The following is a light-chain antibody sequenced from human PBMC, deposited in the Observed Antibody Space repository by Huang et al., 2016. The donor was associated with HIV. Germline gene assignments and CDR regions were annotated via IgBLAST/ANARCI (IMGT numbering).Light chain of an antibody. V-gene: IGKV1-39*01. CDR1: QSIGTY. CDR3: QQTYGTPYT. J-gene: IGKJ2*01. Sequence: DIQMTQSPSSLSASVGDRVTITCRASQSIGTYLSWYQHKPGEVPKVLIYGSSSLQSGVPSRFSGSGSGTDFTLTISSLQPEDFATYDCQQTYGTPYTFGQGTRL. CDR2: GSS.